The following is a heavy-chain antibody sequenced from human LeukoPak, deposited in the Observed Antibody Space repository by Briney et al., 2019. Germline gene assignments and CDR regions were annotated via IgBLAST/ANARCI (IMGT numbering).Heavy chain of an antibody. J-gene: IGHJ5*02. D-gene: IGHD3-3*01. V-gene: IGHV3-23*01. CDR3: AKVARHDFWSGSWFDH. CDR2: ISGSGGST. CDR1: GFTFSSYA. Sequence: GGSLRLSCAASGFTFSSYAMSWVRQAPGKGLEWVSAISGSGGSTYYADSVKGRFTISRDNSKNTLYLQMNSLRAEDTAVYYCAKVARHDFWSGSWFDHWGQGTLVTVSS.